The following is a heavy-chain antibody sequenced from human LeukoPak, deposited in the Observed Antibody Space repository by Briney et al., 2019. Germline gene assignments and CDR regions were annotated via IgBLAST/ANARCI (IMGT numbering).Heavy chain of an antibody. CDR1: GFTFSSYG. Sequence: GGSLRLSCAASGFTFSSYGMHWVRQAPGKGLEWVAVISYDGSNKYYADSVKGRFTISRDNSKNTLYLQMNSLRAEDTAVYYCAKERWTTTAFDYWGQGTLVAVSS. CDR3: AKERWTTTAFDY. V-gene: IGHV3-30*18. CDR2: ISYDGSNK. D-gene: IGHD4-23*01. J-gene: IGHJ4*02.